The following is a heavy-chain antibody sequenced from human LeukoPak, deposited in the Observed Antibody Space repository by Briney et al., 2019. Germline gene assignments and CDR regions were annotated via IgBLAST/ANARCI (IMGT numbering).Heavy chain of an antibody. D-gene: IGHD6-19*01. CDR2: INPNSGGT. J-gene: IGHJ4*02. CDR3: ARFLAVASINTGY. CDR1: GFTFTGYY. Sequence: ALVKVSCKASGFTFTGYYMHWVRQAPGQGLEWMGRINPNSGGTNYAQKFQGRVTMTRDTSISTAYMELSRLRSDDTAVYYCARFLAVASINTGYWGQGTPVTVSS. V-gene: IGHV1-2*06.